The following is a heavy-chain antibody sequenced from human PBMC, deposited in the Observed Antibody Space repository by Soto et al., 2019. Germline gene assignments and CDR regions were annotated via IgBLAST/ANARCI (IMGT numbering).Heavy chain of an antibody. Sequence: QVQLQESGPGLVKPSETLSLTCTVSGDSVTSRSYYWTWVRQPPGKGLEWIGYIYYSGNINYNPPLKSRFTIPVDTSTNQFSLKLTSVTAADTAIYYCARGNIAASGTKFDPWGQGILVTVSS. V-gene: IGHV4-61*01. CDR1: GDSVTSRSYY. J-gene: IGHJ5*02. CDR3: ARGNIAASGTKFDP. D-gene: IGHD6-13*01. CDR2: IYYSGNI.